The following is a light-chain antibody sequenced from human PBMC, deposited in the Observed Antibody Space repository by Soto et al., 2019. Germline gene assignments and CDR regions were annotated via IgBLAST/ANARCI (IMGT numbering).Light chain of an antibody. CDR3: QQYASSSLT. CDR1: QSVSSNY. Sequence: EIVLTQSPGTLSLSPGEGATLSCRASQSVSSNYLAWYQQQPGQAPRLLIYSASSRASGIPDRFSGSGSGTDFTLTISRLEPEDFAVYHCQQYASSSLTFGGGTKVEIK. CDR2: SAS. V-gene: IGKV3-20*01. J-gene: IGKJ4*01.